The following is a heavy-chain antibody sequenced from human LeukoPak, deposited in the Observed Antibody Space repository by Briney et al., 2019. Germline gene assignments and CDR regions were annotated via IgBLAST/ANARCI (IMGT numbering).Heavy chain of an antibody. D-gene: IGHD5-18*01. J-gene: IGHJ3*02. Sequence: PSETLSLTCTVSGGSISSYYWSWIRQPAGKGLEWIGRIYTSGSTNYNPSLKSRVTMSVDTSKNQFSLKLSSVTAADTAVYYCARPGYSYGKRGAFDIWGQGTMVTVCS. V-gene: IGHV4-4*07. CDR3: ARPGYSYGKRGAFDI. CDR1: GGSISSYY. CDR2: IYTSGST.